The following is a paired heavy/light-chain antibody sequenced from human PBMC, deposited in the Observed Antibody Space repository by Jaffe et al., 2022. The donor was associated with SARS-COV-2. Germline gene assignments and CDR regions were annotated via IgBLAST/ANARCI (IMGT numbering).Heavy chain of an antibody. J-gene: IGHJ4*02. D-gene: IGHD2-15*01. Sequence: QVQLVQSGAELKKPGASVKVSCKATGYSFTKYAIHWVRQAPGQGLDWMGWINGGNGNTKYSQKFQGRVTITGDTSANTSYMELKSLRSGDTAVYYCQVATLGYWGQGTLVTVSS. CDR1: GYSFTKYA. CDR3: QVATLGY. CDR2: INGGNGNT. V-gene: IGHV1-3*01.
Light chain of an antibody. V-gene: IGLV3-25*03. CDR1: VLPKQY. J-gene: IGLJ2*01. CDR3: HSADSGGVVV. CDR2: KDS. Sequence: SYDLTQPPSVSVSPGQTARITCSGDVLPKQYVYWYQQKPGQAPLLIMRKDSERPSGIPERFSGSSSGTTVTLTISGVQAEDEGDYYCHSADSGGVVVFGGGTKVTVL.